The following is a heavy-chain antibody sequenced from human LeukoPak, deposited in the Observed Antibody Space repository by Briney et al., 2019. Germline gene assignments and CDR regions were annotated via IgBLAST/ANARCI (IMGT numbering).Heavy chain of an antibody. D-gene: IGHD3-10*01. Sequence: PGGSLRLSCAASGFTFSSYAMSWVRQAPGKGLEWVANIKPDEGEKYYVDSVKGRFTVSRDNAKNSLYLQMNSLRAEDTAVYYCVRYYTRQSWYFDLWGRGTLVTVSS. CDR2: IKPDEGEK. CDR3: VRYYTRQSWYFDL. J-gene: IGHJ2*01. V-gene: IGHV3-7*01. CDR1: GFTFSSYA.